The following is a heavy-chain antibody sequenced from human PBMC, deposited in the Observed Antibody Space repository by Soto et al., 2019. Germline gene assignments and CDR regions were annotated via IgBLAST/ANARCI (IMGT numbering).Heavy chain of an antibody. CDR1: GGPISGITYY. Sequence: QLQLQESGPGLVKTSEPLSLTCAVSGGPISGITYYWGCIRQPPGKGLEWIGSFYYSGSTYYNPSLKSRVTISVDTSTNQFSLKLTSVTAADTAVYYCAGGMDVWGQGTTVTVSS. J-gene: IGHJ6*02. CDR2: FYYSGST. V-gene: IGHV4-39*01. CDR3: AGGMDV.